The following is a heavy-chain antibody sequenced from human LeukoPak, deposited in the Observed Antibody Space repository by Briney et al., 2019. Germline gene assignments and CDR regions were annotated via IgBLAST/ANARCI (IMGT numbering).Heavy chain of an antibody. V-gene: IGHV4-34*01. CDR2: INHSGST. D-gene: IGHD6-19*01. CDR1: GGSFSGYY. Sequence: PSETLSLTCAVYGGSFSGYYWSWIRQPPGKGLEWIGEINHSGSTNYNPSLKSRVTISVDTSKNQFSLKLSSVTAADTAVYYCARGMYSSGWYGSHFDYWDQGTLVTVSS. J-gene: IGHJ4*02. CDR3: ARGMYSSGWYGSHFDY.